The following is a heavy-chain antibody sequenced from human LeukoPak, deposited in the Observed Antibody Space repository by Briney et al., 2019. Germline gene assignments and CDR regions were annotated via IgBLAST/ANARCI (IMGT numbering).Heavy chain of an antibody. CDR1: GFTFSSYG. D-gene: IGHD5-18*01. CDR3: ARETDTAMGYGMDV. Sequence: PGGSLRLSCAASGFTFSSYGMHWVRQAPGKGLEWVAVLWYDGSNKYYADSVKGRFTISRDNSKNTLYLQMNSLRAEDTAVYYCARETDTAMGYGMDVWGQGTTVTVSS. V-gene: IGHV3-33*01. J-gene: IGHJ6*02. CDR2: LWYDGSNK.